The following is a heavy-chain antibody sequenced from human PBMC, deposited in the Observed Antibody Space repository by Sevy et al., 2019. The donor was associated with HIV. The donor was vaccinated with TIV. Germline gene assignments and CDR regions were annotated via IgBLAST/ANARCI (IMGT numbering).Heavy chain of an antibody. J-gene: IGHJ5*02. CDR1: GFTFSSYW. V-gene: IGHV3-7*03. D-gene: IGHD2-8*01. Sequence: GGSLRLSFAASGFTFSSYWMSWVRQAPGKGLEWVANIKQDGSDKYYVDSVKGRFTISRDNAKNSLYLQMNSLRVEDTAVYYCASPGTKGFDPWGQGTLVTVSS. CDR3: ASPGTKGFDP. CDR2: IKQDGSDK.